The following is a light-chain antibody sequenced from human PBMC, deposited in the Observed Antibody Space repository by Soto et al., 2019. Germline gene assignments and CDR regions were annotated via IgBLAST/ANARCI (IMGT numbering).Light chain of an antibody. Sequence: EIVMTQSPATLSVSPGERATLSCRASQSVSSNLAWYQQKPGQAPRLLIYGASTRATGIPARFSGSGSGTEFTLTISSLQSEDFAVYYCQQYRTF. CDR2: GAS. CDR3: QQYRT. V-gene: IGKV3-15*01. CDR1: QSVSSN. J-gene: IGKJ1*01.